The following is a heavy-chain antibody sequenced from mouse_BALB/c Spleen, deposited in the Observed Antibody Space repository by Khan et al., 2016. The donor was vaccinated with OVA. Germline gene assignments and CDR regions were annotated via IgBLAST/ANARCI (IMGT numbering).Heavy chain of an antibody. CDR3: GRCVQFYYGSMGDAMDY. CDR1: GYTFTSYW. CDR2: INPSTAYS. D-gene: IGHD1-1*01. J-gene: IGHJ4*01. V-gene: IGHV1-7*01. Sequence: QVQLQQSGAELAKPGASVKMSCKASGYTFTSYWMHWVKQRPGQGLDWIGYINPSTAYSEYNQKFKDKATLTADKSSSTAYMQLSSLTSEDSAVYYCGRCVQFYYGSMGDAMDYWGQGTSVTVSS.